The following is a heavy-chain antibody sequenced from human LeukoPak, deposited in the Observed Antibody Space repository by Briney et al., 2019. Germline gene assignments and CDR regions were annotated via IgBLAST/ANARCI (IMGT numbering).Heavy chain of an antibody. CDR2: ISYDGSNK. CDR3: ARDREQLLDY. V-gene: IGHV3-30-3*01. Sequence: SCKASGYTFTGYYVHWVRQAPGKGLEWVAVISYDGSNKYYADSVKGRFTISRDNSKNTLYLQMNSLRAEDTAVYYCARDREQLLDYWGQGTLVTVSS. D-gene: IGHD6-13*01. J-gene: IGHJ4*02. CDR1: GYTFTGYY.